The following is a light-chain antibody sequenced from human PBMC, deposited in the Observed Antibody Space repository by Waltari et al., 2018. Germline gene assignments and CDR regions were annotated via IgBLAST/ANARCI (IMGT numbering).Light chain of an antibody. Sequence: QSVLTQPPSVSGTPGKRVTISCSGRRSKLEINPVNWYQHLPGTAPKLLIYRNDQRPSGVPDRFSGSKFGTSASLAISGLQSEDEADYYCAAWDVSLDDSIVFGGGTKLTVL. J-gene: IGLJ3*02. V-gene: IGLV1-44*01. CDR3: AAWDVSLDDSIV. CDR2: RND. CDR1: RSKLEINP.